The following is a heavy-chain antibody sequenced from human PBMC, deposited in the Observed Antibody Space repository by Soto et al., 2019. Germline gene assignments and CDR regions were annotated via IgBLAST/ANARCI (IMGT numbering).Heavy chain of an antibody. D-gene: IGHD2-8*02. CDR2: ISYDGSNK. J-gene: IGHJ4*02. Sequence: GGSLRLSCAASGFTFSSYGMHWVRQAPGKGLEWVAVISYDGSNKYYADSVKGRFTISRDNSKNTLYLQMNSLRAEDTAVYYCAKGRFERAPVLFDYWGQGTLVTVSS. CDR3: AKGRFERAPVLFDY. V-gene: IGHV3-30*18. CDR1: GFTFSSYG.